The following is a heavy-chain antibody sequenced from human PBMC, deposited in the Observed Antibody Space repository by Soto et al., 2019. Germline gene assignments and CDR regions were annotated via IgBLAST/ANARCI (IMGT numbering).Heavy chain of an antibody. Sequence: QVQLVQSGAEVKTPGSSVNVSCKASGGTLSDYAISWVRQAPGQGLEWMGGIMPTVDSANYAQNFQGRLTISEDESTSTANLELSSLRSDDKAVYYCAVAAVREIMAQESSGMAVWGQGTTVIVSS. CDR2: IMPTVDSA. CDR1: GGTLSDYA. J-gene: IGHJ6*02. D-gene: IGHD3-10*01. V-gene: IGHV1-69*01. CDR3: AVAAVREIMAQESSGMAV.